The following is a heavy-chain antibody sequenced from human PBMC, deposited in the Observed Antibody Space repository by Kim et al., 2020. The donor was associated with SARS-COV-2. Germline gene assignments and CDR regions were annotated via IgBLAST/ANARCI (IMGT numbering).Heavy chain of an antibody. D-gene: IGHD3-10*01. CDR2: IYYSGST. V-gene: IGHV4-31*03. CDR1: GGSISSGGYY. J-gene: IGHJ5*02. Sequence: SETLSLTCTVSGGSISSGGYYWSWIRQHPGKGLEWIGYIYYSGSTYYNPSLKSRVTISVDTSKNQFSLKLSSVTAADTAVYYCARDRHSSNKRITMVRGVIRGFDPWGQGTLVTVSS. CDR3: ARDRHSSNKRITMVRGVIRGFDP.